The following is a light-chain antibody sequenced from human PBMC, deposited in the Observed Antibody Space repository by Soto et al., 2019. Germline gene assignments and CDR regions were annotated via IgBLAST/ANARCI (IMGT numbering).Light chain of an antibody. Sequence: DIQMTQSPSYLSASVGDRVTITCRTSHSFSIYLNWYQQKPGKAPKLLIYAASSLGSGVPSRFXXXXXGXHXXXXXXXXXXEDIAXXXXXQSYSTPWTFGQGTKVEIK. J-gene: IGKJ1*01. CDR1: HSFSIY. CDR2: AAS. CDR3: XQSYSTPWT. V-gene: IGKV1-39*01.